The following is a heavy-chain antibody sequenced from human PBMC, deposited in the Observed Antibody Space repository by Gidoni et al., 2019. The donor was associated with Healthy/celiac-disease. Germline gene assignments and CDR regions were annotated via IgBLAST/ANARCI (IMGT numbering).Heavy chain of an antibody. Sequence: QVQLVESGGGVVQPGRSLRLSWAASGFTFSSYGLHWVRQAPGKGLEWVAVISYDGSNKYYADSVKGRFTISRDNSKNTLYLQMNSLRAEDTAVYYCAKGAYWGYWGQGTLVTVSS. J-gene: IGHJ4*02. CDR2: ISYDGSNK. D-gene: IGHD3-16*01. V-gene: IGHV3-30*18. CDR3: AKGAYWGY. CDR1: GFTFSSYG.